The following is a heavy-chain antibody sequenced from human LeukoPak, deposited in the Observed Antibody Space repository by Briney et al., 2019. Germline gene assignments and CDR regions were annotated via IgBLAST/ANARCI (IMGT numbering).Heavy chain of an antibody. CDR1: GFTFSSYS. Sequence: GGSLRLSCAASGFTFSSYSTNWVRQAPGKGLEWVSSISSSSSYIYYADSVKGRFTISRDNAKNSLYLQMNSLRAEDTAVYYCARESLLWFGESPAPFDYWGQGTLVTVSS. CDR2: ISSSSSYI. J-gene: IGHJ4*02. V-gene: IGHV3-21*01. D-gene: IGHD3-10*01. CDR3: ARESLLWFGESPAPFDY.